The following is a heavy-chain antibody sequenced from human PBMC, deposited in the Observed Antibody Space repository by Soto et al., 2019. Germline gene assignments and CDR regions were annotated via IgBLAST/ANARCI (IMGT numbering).Heavy chain of an antibody. CDR1: GFTFSSYG. V-gene: IGHV3-33*01. Sequence: PGGSLRLSCAASGFTFSSYGMHWVRQAPGKGLEWVAVIWYDGSNKYYADSVKGRFTISRDNSKNTLYLQMNSLRAEDTAVYYCARDYYDSSGYYYPILFDYWGQGTLVTVSS. CDR2: IWYDGSNK. D-gene: IGHD3-22*01. CDR3: ARDYYDSSGYYYPILFDY. J-gene: IGHJ4*02.